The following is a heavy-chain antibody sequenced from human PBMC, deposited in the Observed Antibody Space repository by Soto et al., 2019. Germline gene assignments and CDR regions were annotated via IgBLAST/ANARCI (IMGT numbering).Heavy chain of an antibody. CDR3: ARMATFGSLNWFDS. V-gene: IGHV1-2*02. J-gene: IGHJ5*01. CDR1: GYTFTGYY. CDR2: MNPGSGDT. D-gene: IGHD3-16*01. Sequence: ASVKVSCKASGYTFTGYYMHWVRQATGQGLEWMGWMNPGSGDTGYAQKFQGRVTMTRDISIATAYMELSSLRSDDTAIYYCARMATFGSLNWFDSWGQGTLVTVSS.